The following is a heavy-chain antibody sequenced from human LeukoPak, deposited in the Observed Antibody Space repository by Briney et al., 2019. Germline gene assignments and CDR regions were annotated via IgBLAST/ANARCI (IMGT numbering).Heavy chain of an antibody. Sequence: SETLSLTCTVSGGSISSYYWSWVRQPPGKGLEWIGHIYYNGSTNYNPSLKSRVTISVDTSKNQFSLKLSSVTAADTAVYYCAREGVNGYYYYYMDVWAKGTTVTVSS. D-gene: IGHD2-8*01. CDR2: IYYNGST. J-gene: IGHJ6*03. CDR1: GGSISSYY. V-gene: IGHV4-59*01. CDR3: AREGVNGYYYYYMDV.